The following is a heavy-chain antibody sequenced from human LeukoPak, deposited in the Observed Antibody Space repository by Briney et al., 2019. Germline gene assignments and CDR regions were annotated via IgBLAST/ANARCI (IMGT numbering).Heavy chain of an antibody. D-gene: IGHD2-2*01. Sequence: GGSLRLSCAASGFTFSSYSMSWVRQAPGKGLEWVSGISGSGGSTGYADSVKGRFTISRDNSKNTLYLQMNSLRVEDTAVYYCAKDPGYQVVYCFDYWGQGTLVTVSS. CDR1: GFTFSSYS. V-gene: IGHV3-23*01. J-gene: IGHJ4*02. CDR3: AKDPGYQVVYCFDY. CDR2: ISGSGGST.